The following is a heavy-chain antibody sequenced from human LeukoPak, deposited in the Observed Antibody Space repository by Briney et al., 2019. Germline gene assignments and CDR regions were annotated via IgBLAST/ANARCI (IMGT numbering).Heavy chain of an antibody. V-gene: IGHV3-48*04. Sequence: GGSLRLSCAASGFTFSSYSMNWVRQAPGKGLEWVSYISSSSSTIYYADSVKGRFTISRDDAKNSLYLQMNSLRAEDTAVYYCARDQAPYDSSGYYYHYFDYWGQGTLVTVSS. J-gene: IGHJ4*02. CDR1: GFTFSSYS. D-gene: IGHD3-22*01. CDR2: ISSSSSTI. CDR3: ARDQAPYDSSGYYYHYFDY.